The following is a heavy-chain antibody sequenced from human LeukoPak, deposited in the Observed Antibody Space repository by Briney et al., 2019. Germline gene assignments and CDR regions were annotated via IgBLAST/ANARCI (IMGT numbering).Heavy chain of an antibody. CDR2: INPNSGDT. J-gene: IGHJ4*02. CDR3: VPTPEAYTSNWNV. D-gene: IGHD6-13*01. CDR1: GYTFTGYY. V-gene: IGHV1-2*02. Sequence: GASVKVSCKASGYTFTGYYMHWVRQAPGQGLEWMGWINPNSGDTNYAPKFQGRVTVTRDTSISTAYLEVRRLRFDDTAVYYCVPTPEAYTSNWNVWGQGTLVTVSS.